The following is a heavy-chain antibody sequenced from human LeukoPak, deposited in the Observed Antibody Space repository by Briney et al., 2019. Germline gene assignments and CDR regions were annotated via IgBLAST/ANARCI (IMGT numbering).Heavy chain of an antibody. Sequence: SETLSLTCTVSGGSISSGGYYWSWIQQPPGKGLEWIGYIYHSGSTYYNPSLKSRVTISVDRSKNQFSLKLSSVTAADTAVYYCARQTPIVVGTNLLPGAFDIWDQGTMVTVSS. CDR2: IYHSGST. V-gene: IGHV4-30-2*01. CDR1: GGSISSGGYY. D-gene: IGHD3-22*01. J-gene: IGHJ3*02. CDR3: ARQTPIVVGTNLLPGAFDI.